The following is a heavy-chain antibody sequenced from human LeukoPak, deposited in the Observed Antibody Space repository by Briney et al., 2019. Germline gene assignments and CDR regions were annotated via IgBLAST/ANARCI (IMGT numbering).Heavy chain of an antibody. Sequence: GGSLRLSCAASGFTFSSYAMSWVRQAPGKGLEWVSAISGSGGSTYYADSVKGRFTISRDNSKNTLYLQMNSLRAEDTAVYYCAKQGSPHEITTFGVVINYFDYWGQGTLVTVSS. V-gene: IGHV3-23*01. J-gene: IGHJ4*02. CDR3: AKQGSPHEITTFGVVINYFDY. CDR1: GFTFSSYA. D-gene: IGHD3-3*01. CDR2: ISGSGGST.